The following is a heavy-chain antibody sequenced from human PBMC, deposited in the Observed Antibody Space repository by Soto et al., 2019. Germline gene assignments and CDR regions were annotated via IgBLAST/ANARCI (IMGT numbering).Heavy chain of an antibody. Sequence: EVQLVESGGGLVQPGGSLRLSCAVSGFTFGSYSMNWVRQAPGKGLEWVSSISSSSSYIYYADSVKGRFTISRDNAKNSLYLQMNSLRAEDTAVYYCARDRLYYDILTGYYIGDGDHPSYGMDVWGQGTTVTVSS. J-gene: IGHJ6*02. D-gene: IGHD3-9*01. V-gene: IGHV3-21*01. CDR1: GFTFGSYS. CDR2: ISSSSSYI. CDR3: ARDRLYYDILTGYYIGDGDHPSYGMDV.